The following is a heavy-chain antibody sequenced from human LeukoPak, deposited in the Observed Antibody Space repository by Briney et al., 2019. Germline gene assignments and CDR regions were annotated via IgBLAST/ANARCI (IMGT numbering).Heavy chain of an antibody. CDR1: GGTFSSYA. D-gene: IGHD2-2*01. J-gene: IGHJ5*02. Sequence: SVKVSCKASGGTFSSYAISWVRQAPGQGLEWMGGIIPIFGTANYAQKFQGRVTITADKSTSIAYMELSSLRSEDTAVYYCARERTLRDWFDPWGQGTLVIVSS. CDR2: IIPIFGTA. V-gene: IGHV1-69*06. CDR3: ARERTLRDWFDP.